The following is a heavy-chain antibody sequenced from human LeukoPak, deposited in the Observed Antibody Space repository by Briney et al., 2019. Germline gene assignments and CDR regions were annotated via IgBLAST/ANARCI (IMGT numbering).Heavy chain of an antibody. V-gene: IGHV3-13*01. J-gene: IGHJ4*02. Sequence: GGSLRLSCAASGFTFSSYDMHWVRQAPGEGLECVSAFHTDGGTYYLDSVKGRFTISREDAKNSLYLQMNTLRAGDTAVYYCARGSGPGVTTIDSWGQGTLVIVSS. CDR2: FHTDGGT. CDR3: ARGSGPGVTTIDS. CDR1: GFTFSSYD. D-gene: IGHD4-17*01.